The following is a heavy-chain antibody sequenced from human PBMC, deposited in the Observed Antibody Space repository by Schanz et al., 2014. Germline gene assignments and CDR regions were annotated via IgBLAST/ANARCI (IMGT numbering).Heavy chain of an antibody. CDR2: IIPNLGSA. J-gene: IGHJ5*02. CDR1: GDPLSSYG. CDR3: ARGNTIFGVVILGWLDP. Sequence: QVQLVQSGAGVKKPGSSGTVSCKASGDPLSSYGISWVRQAPGQGLEWMGRIIPNLGSANYGQKFQGRVTITADKSTSTVYMELSSLRSEDTAIYYCARGNTIFGVVILGWLDPWGQGTLVTVSS. D-gene: IGHD3-3*01. V-gene: IGHV1-69*04.